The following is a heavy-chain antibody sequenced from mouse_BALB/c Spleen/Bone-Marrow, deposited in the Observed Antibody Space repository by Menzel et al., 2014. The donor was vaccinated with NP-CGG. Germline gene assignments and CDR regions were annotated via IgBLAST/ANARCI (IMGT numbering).Heavy chain of an antibody. Sequence: DVQLQESGPGLVKPSQSLSLTCTVTGYSIKSDYAWNWIRQFPGNKLEWMGYISYSGSTSYNPSLKSRISITRDTSKNQFFLQLNSVTSEDTATYYCARGGYDYAVDYWGQGTSVTVSS. CDR3: ARGGYDYAVDY. CDR1: GYSIKSDYA. V-gene: IGHV3-2*02. CDR2: ISYSGST. J-gene: IGHJ4*01. D-gene: IGHD2-14*01.